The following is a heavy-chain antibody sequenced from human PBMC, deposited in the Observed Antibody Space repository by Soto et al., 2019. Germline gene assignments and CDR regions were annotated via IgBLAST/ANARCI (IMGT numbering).Heavy chain of an antibody. CDR3: ARHSSSWYPDY. Sequence: SETLSLTCAVSGGSFSGYSWSWIRQPPGKGLEWIGEINHSGSTNYNPSLKSRVTISVDTSKNQFSLKLSSVTAADTAVYYCARHSSSWYPDYWGQGTLVTVSS. V-gene: IGHV4-34*01. CDR1: GGSFSGYS. J-gene: IGHJ4*02. D-gene: IGHD6-13*01. CDR2: INHSGST.